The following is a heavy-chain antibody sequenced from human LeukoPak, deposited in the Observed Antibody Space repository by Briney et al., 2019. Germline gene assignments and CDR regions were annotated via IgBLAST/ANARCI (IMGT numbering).Heavy chain of an antibody. D-gene: IGHD3-10*01. CDR1: GFTFSSYA. CDR3: AKLPGGLTENWFDP. V-gene: IGHV3-23*01. CDR2: ISGSGVST. J-gene: IGHJ5*02. Sequence: PGGSLRLSCAASGFTFSSYAMSWVRQAPGKGLEWVSAISGSGVSTYYADSVKGRFTISRDNSKNTLYLQMNSLRAEDTAVYYCAKLPGGLTENWFDPWGQGTLVTVSS.